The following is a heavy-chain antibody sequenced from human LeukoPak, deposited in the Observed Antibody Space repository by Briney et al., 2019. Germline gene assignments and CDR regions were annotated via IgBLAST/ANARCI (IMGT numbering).Heavy chain of an antibody. J-gene: IGHJ4*02. Sequence: GSLRLSCVASGFTFGKYWMSWVRQAPGKGLEWVANIKLDGSEKNYVDSVKGRFTISRDNTKNSLYLQMNSLRAEDTAVFYCARDQYDTWSRRGNFDSWGQGTLVIVSS. CDR1: GFTFGKYW. V-gene: IGHV3-7*03. CDR2: IKLDGSEK. CDR3: ARDQYDTWSRRGNFDS. D-gene: IGHD3-3*01.